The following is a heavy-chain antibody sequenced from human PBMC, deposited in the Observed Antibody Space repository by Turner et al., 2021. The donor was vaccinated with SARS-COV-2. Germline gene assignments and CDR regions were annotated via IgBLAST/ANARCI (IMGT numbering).Heavy chain of an antibody. J-gene: IGHJ4*02. D-gene: IGHD3-10*01. CDR2: ISYDGSNK. CDR1: GFTFSSYV. Sequence: QVQLVESGGGVVQPGRSLRLSCAASGFTFSSYVMHWVRQAPGKGLEWVAVISYDGSNKYYADSVKGRFTISRDNSKNTLYLQMNSLRAEDTAGDYCARDSGDFDYWGQGTLVTVSS. CDR3: ARDSGDFDY. V-gene: IGHV3-30-3*01.